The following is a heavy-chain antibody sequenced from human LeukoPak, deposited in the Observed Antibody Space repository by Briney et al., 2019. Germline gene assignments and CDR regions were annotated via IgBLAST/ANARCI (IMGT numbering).Heavy chain of an antibody. D-gene: IGHD3-10*01. CDR1: GYTFTSYG. J-gene: IGHJ4*02. V-gene: IGHV1-69*13. CDR3: AKDSGSYSADY. Sequence: GASVKVSCKASGYTFTSYGISWVRQAPGQGLEWMGGIIPIFGTANYAQKFQGRVTITADESTSTAYMELSSLRSEDTAVYYCAKDSGSYSADYWGQGTLVTVSS. CDR2: IIPIFGTA.